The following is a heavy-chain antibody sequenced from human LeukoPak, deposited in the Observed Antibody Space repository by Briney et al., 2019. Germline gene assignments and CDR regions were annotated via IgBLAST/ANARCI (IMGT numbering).Heavy chain of an antibody. CDR3: ARGGIVGATTLGLAEYFQH. Sequence: GRSLRLSCAASGFTFSSYAMHWVRQAPGKGLEWVAVISYDGSNKYYADSVKGRFTISRDNSKNTLYLQMNSLRAEDTAVYYCARGGIVGATTLGLAEYFQHWGQGTLVTVSS. CDR2: ISYDGSNK. D-gene: IGHD1-26*01. CDR1: GFTFSSYA. V-gene: IGHV3-30-3*01. J-gene: IGHJ1*01.